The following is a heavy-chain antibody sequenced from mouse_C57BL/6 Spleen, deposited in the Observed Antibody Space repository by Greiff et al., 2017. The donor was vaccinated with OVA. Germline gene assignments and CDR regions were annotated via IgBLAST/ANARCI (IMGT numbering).Heavy chain of an antibody. CDR3: ARIYYDYDGGYFDV. Sequence: EVKLVESGGGLVQPGGSLKLSCAASGFTFSDYGMAWVRQAPRKGPEWVAFISNLAYSIYYADTVTGRFNISRENAKNTLYLEMSSLRSEDRAMYYCARIYYDYDGGYFDVWGTGTTVTVSS. D-gene: IGHD2-4*01. CDR1: GFTFSDYG. CDR2: ISNLAYSI. V-gene: IGHV5-15*04. J-gene: IGHJ1*03.